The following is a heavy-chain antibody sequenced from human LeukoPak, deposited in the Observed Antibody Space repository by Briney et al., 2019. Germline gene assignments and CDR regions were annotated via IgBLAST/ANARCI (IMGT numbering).Heavy chain of an antibody. Sequence: PGGSLRLSCAASGFTFSGYWMSWVRQAPGKGLEWVANIKRDGSDKYYVGSVEGRFTISRDNDKNSLYLQMSSLRAEDTAVYYCARGWQQLTNFDYWGQGTLVTVSS. CDR1: GFTFSGYW. V-gene: IGHV3-7*01. CDR2: IKRDGSDK. D-gene: IGHD6-13*01. CDR3: ARGWQQLTNFDY. J-gene: IGHJ4*02.